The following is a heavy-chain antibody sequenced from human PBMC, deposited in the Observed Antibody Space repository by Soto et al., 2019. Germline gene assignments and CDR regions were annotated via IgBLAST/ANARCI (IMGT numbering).Heavy chain of an antibody. CDR3: ASADFDY. V-gene: IGHV4-4*02. CDR1: DGSISSSNW. Sequence: QVQLQESGPGLVKPSGTLSLTCAVSDGSISSSNWWNWVRKPPGKGLDWIGEIYPGGSINYNPSRKSRLTISVGKYKSQTSLNLTSVTAAYTAVYYCASADFDYWGQGTLVTVSS. J-gene: IGHJ4*02. CDR2: IYPGGSI.